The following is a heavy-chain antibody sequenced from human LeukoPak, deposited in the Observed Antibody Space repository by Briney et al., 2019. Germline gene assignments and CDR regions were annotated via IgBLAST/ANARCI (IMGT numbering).Heavy chain of an antibody. D-gene: IGHD3-10*01. CDR2: ISGSGIST. CDR1: GFTFSSYN. J-gene: IGHJ4*02. Sequence: GGSLRLSCAASGFTFSSYNMNWVRQAPGKGPEWVSDISGSGISTYYADSVKGRFTISRDNSKNTLYLQMNSQRAEDTAVYYCAKDGSGSYYYTFDYWGQGTLVTVSS. V-gene: IGHV3-23*01. CDR3: AKDGSGSYYYTFDY.